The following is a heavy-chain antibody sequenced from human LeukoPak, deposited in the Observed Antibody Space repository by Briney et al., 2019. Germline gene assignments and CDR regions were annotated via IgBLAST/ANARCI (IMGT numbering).Heavy chain of an antibody. CDR3: ARDLWRVAARPYYYYGMDV. D-gene: IGHD6-13*01. J-gene: IGHJ6*02. CDR1: GYTFTSYY. Sequence: ASVKVSCKASGYTFTSYYMHWVRQAPGQGLEWMGIINPSGGSTSYAQKFQGRVTMTRDTSTSTVYMELSSLRCEDTAVYYCARDLWRVAARPYYYYGMDVWGQGTTVTVSS. V-gene: IGHV1-46*01. CDR2: INPSGGST.